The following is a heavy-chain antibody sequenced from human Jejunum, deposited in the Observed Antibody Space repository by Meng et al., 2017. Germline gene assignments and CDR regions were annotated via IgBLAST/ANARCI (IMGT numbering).Heavy chain of an antibody. V-gene: IGHV1-2*06. J-gene: IGHJ4*02. Sequence: ASVKVSCKASGYTFGDYYIQWMRQAPGQGLEWLGRIRPKSGVTNFAQRFQGRFTMTIDTSITTAYIELSALTSDDTAVYYCARNNRDYWGQGTLVTVSS. CDR3: ARNNRDY. CDR2: IRPKSGVT. CDR1: GYTFGDYY. D-gene: IGHD1-14*01.